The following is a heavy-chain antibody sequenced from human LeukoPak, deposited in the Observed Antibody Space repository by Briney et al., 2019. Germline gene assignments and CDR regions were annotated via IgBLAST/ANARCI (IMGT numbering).Heavy chain of an antibody. V-gene: IGHV4-30-4*08. CDR3: ASSVVTPYYFDY. D-gene: IGHD4-23*01. CDR1: GGSISSGDYY. Sequence: SETLSLACTVSGGSISSGDYYWSWIRQPPGKGLEWIGYIYYSGSTYYTPSLKSRVTISVDTSKNQFSLKLSSVTAADTAVYYCASSVVTPYYFDYWGQGTLVTVSS. CDR2: IYYSGST. J-gene: IGHJ4*02.